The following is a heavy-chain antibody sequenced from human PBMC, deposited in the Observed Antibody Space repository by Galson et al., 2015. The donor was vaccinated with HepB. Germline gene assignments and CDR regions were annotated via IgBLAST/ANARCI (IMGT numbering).Heavy chain of an antibody. D-gene: IGHD2-2*01. CDR2: IIPIFGTA. Sequence: SVKVSCKASGGTFSSYAISWVRQAPGQGLEWMGGIIPIFGTANYAQKFQGRVTITADESTSTAYMELSSLRSEDTAVYYCARGFMYAVPAATVGGKFGYFDYWGQGTLVTVSS. V-gene: IGHV1-69*13. CDR3: ARGFMYAVPAATVGGKFGYFDY. J-gene: IGHJ4*02. CDR1: GGTFSSYA.